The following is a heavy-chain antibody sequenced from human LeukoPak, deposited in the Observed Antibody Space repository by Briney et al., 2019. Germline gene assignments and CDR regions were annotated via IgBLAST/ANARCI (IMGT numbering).Heavy chain of an antibody. J-gene: IGHJ4*02. V-gene: IGHV3-64*01. CDR3: ARAYFDWSYYFDY. D-gene: IGHD3-9*01. CDR2: ISSNGGST. Sequence: GGTLRLSCAASGFTFSFYAMHWVRQAPGKGLEYVSAISSNGGSTYYANSVKGRFTISRDNSKNTLYLQMGSLRAEDMAVYYCARAYFDWSYYFDYWGQGTLVTVSS. CDR1: GFTFSFYA.